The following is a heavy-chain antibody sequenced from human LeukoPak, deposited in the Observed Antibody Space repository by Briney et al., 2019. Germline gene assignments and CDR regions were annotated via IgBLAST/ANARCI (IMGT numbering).Heavy chain of an antibody. J-gene: IGHJ4*02. V-gene: IGHV3-21*04. CDR3: ARDPQYYFDSSGFDY. D-gene: IGHD3-22*01. Sequence: PGGSLRLSCAVSGFTLTNYDISWVRQAPGEGLEWVSSISDSSTYIYYADSVKGRFTTSRDNANNTLHLQMNSLRVEDTAVYFCARDPQYYFDSSGFDYWGQGVFVTVSS. CDR2: ISDSSTYI. CDR1: GFTLTNYD.